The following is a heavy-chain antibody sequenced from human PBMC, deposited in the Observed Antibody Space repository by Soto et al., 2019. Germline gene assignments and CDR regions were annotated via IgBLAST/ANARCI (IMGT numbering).Heavy chain of an antibody. CDR3: ARDRLGSSLSAFDI. D-gene: IGHD6-13*01. CDR2: FDPEDGET. V-gene: IGHV1-24*01. Sequence: ASVKVSCKVSGYTLTELSMHWVRQAPGKGLEWMGGFDPEDGETIYAQKFQGRVTMTEDTSTDTAYMELSSLGSEDTAVYYCARDRLGSSLSAFDIWGQGTMVTVSS. CDR1: GYTLTELS. J-gene: IGHJ3*02.